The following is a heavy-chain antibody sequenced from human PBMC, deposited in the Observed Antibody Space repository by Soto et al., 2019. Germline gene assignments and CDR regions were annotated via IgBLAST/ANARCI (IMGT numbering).Heavy chain of an antibody. CDR1: GYTFTNYD. J-gene: IGHJ6*02. CDR2: IIPILGIA. D-gene: IGHD2-8*01. CDR3: ARTMEDCTNGVCYLGYYGMDV. Sequence: SVKVSCKASGYTFTNYDISWVRQAPGQGLEWMGRIIPILGIANYAQKFQGRVTITADKSTSTAYMELSSLRSEDTAVYYCARTMEDCTNGVCYLGYYGMDVWGQGTTVTVSS. V-gene: IGHV1-69*04.